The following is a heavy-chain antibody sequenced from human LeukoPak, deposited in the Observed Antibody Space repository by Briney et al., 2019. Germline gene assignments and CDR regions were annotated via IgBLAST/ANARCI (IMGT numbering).Heavy chain of an antibody. J-gene: IGHJ3*02. Sequence: ASVKVSCKVSGYSLTELSMHWVRQAPGKGPEWMGRFDPGDGETIYAQKFQGRVTMTEDTSTDTAYMELSSLRSEDTAVYYCATPGVGATTDAFGIWGQGTMVTVSS. CDR1: GYSLTELS. D-gene: IGHD1-26*01. CDR2: FDPGDGET. CDR3: ATPGVGATTDAFGI. V-gene: IGHV1-24*01.